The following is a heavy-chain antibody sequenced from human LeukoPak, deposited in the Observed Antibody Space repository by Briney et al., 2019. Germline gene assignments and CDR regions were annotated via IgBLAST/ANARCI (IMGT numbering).Heavy chain of an antibody. J-gene: IGHJ3*02. CDR1: GFTFSSYS. V-gene: IGHV3-48*04. CDR2: ISSSSSTI. Sequence: PGGSLRLSCAASGFTFSSYSMNWVRQAPGKGLEWVSYISSSSSTIYYADSVKGRFTISRDNAKNSLYLQMNSLRAEDTAVYYCARDLQQWLVAFDIWGQGTMVTVSS. CDR3: ARDLQQWLVAFDI. D-gene: IGHD6-19*01.